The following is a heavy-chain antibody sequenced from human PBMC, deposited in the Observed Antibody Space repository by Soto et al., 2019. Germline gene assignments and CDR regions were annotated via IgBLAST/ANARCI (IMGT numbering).Heavy chain of an antibody. V-gene: IGHV4-59*01. D-gene: IGHD1-26*01. Sequence: PSETLSLTCTVSGGSISSYYWSWIRQPPGKGLEWIGYIYYSGSTNYNPSLKSRVTISVDTSKNQFSLKLSSVTAADTAVYYCAMSTGELHFDYWGQGTMVTVYS. CDR3: AMSTGELHFDY. CDR1: GGSISSYY. J-gene: IGHJ4*02. CDR2: IYYSGST.